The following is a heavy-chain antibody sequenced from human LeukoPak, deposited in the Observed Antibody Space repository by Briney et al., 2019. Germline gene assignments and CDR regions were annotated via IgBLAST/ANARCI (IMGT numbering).Heavy chain of an antibody. CDR3: ARGYYYDSSGYYYSPIFADAFDI. J-gene: IGHJ3*02. CDR2: INPNSGGT. CDR1: GYTFTGYY. V-gene: IGHV1-2*02. Sequence: ASAKVSCKASGYTFTGYYMHWVRQAPGQGLEWMGWINPNSGGTNYAQKFQGRVTMTRDTSISTAYMELSRLRSDDTAVYYCARGYYYDSSGYYYSPIFADAFDIWGQGTMVTVSS. D-gene: IGHD3-22*01.